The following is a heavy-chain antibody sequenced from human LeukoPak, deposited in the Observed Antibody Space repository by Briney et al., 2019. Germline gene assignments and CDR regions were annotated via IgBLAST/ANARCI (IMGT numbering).Heavy chain of an antibody. CDR3: ARGHPLTAPPPSGLDV. Sequence: ASVKVSCKSSGSTFSSSAITWLRLAPGQGLEWMGRIIPVLNITTYAQKFQGSVTITADTSTSTVYMELSSLRYEETAVYYCARGHPLTAPPPSGLDVCGQGNTVIVSS. CDR1: GSTFSSSA. V-gene: IGHV1-69*04. J-gene: IGHJ6*02. CDR2: IIPVLNIT. D-gene: IGHD5-18*01.